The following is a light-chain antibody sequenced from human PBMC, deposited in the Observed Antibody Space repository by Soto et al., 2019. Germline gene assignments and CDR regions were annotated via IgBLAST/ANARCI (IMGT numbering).Light chain of an antibody. Sequence: QSVLTQPPSASGTPGQRVTISCSGSSSNIGSNTVNWYQELPGTAPKLRIYNNNQRPSGVPDRFSASKSGTSASLAISGLQSEDEADYFCAAWDDSVNLYWVFGGGTKVTVL. V-gene: IGLV1-44*01. CDR3: AAWDDSVNLYWV. CDR2: NNN. CDR1: SSNIGSNT. J-gene: IGLJ3*02.